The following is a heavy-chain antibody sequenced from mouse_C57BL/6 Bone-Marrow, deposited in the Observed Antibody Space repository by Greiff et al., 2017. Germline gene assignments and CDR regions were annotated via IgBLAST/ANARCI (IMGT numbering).Heavy chain of an antibody. CDR2: IDPSDSYT. CDR1: GYTFTSYW. V-gene: IGHV1-59*01. J-gene: IGHJ2*01. CDR3: ASRTSLRFDY. Sequence: QVQLQQPGAELVRPGTSVKLSCKASGYTFTSYWMHWVKQRPGQGLEWIGVIDPSDSYTNYNQKFKGKATLTVDTSSSTAYMQLSSLTSEDSAVYYCASRTSLRFDYWGQGTTLTVSS. D-gene: IGHD2-12*01.